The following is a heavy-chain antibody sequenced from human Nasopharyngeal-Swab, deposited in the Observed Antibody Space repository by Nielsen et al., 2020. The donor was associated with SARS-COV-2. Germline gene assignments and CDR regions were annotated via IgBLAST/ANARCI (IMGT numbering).Heavy chain of an antibody. CDR1: GGSFSGYY. J-gene: IGHJ4*02. D-gene: IGHD6-19*01. CDR3: AREWYSSGWYGV. CDR2: INHSGST. Sequence: SETLSLPCAVYGGSFSGYYWSWIRQPPGKGLEWIGEINHSGSTNYNPSLKSRVTISVDTSKNQFSLKLSSVTAADTAVYYCAREWYSSGWYGVWGQGTLVTVSS. V-gene: IGHV4-34*01.